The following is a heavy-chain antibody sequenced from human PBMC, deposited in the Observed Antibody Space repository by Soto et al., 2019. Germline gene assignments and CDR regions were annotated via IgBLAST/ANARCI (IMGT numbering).Heavy chain of an antibody. Sequence: EVQLVESGGDLVQPGGSLRLSCAASGFSFSIFWMHWVRQAPGKGLVWVSSINGGGSSADYADSVKGRFTFSRDNARNTVYLQMNSLRAQDTAVYYCTRGRGYSGYDHFDYWGQGTLVTVSS. CDR3: TRGRGYSGYDHFDY. V-gene: IGHV3-74*01. CDR1: GFSFSIFW. CDR2: INGGGSSA. D-gene: IGHD5-12*01. J-gene: IGHJ4*02.